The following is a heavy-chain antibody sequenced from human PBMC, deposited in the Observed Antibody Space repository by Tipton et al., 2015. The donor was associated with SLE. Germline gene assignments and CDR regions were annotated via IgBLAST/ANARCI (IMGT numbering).Heavy chain of an antibody. CDR2: IDPSDSYT. CDR1: GYSFTSYW. CDR3: ARPARYYYDSSGSPYAFDI. V-gene: IGHV5-10-1*01. J-gene: IGHJ3*02. D-gene: IGHD3-22*01. Sequence: QLVQSGAEVKQPGESLRISCRGSGYSFTSYWITWVRQMPGKGLEWMGRIDPSDSYTSYSPSFQGHVTISADKSISTAYLQWSSLKASDTAMYYCARPARYYYDSSGSPYAFDIWGQVTMVTVSS.